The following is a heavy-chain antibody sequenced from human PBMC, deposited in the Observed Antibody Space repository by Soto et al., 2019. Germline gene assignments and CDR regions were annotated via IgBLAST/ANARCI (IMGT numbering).Heavy chain of an antibody. D-gene: IGHD3-22*01. V-gene: IGHV3-30-3*01. CDR1: GFTFNSYA. CDR2: VSYDGSNK. J-gene: IGHJ4*02. Sequence: QVQLVDSGGGVVQPGRSLRLSCAASGFTFNSYAMHWVRQAPGKGLEWVAVVSYDGSNKYYAVSVKGRFTISRDNSKNTLYLQMIGLRTEDTAVYYCAREGDSSGYYFDYWGQGTLVTVSS. CDR3: AREGDSSGYYFDY.